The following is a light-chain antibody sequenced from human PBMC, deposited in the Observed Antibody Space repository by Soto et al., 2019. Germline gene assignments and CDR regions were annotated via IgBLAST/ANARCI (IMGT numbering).Light chain of an antibody. V-gene: IGKV1-5*03. Sequence: DMQMTQSPSTLSASVGDRVTITCRASQSISSWLAWYQQKPGQAPKLLIYKASTLQSGVPSRFSGSGSGTEFTLAISSLQPDDSATYYCQQYNDNWTFGQGTKV. CDR2: KAS. J-gene: IGKJ1*01. CDR3: QQYNDNWT. CDR1: QSISSW.